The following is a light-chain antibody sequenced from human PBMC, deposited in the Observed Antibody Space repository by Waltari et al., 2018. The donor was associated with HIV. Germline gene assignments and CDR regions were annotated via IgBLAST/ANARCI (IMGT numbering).Light chain of an antibody. CDR3: VTYDSSLGAVS. Sequence: QSMLTQPPSVSAAPGQKATISYSGTRYNIGNSFVSWYQQLPGTAPKPLIYDQQNAPPGCPYRFSGAKSGTSATLDITGLQTVDEAEYFCVTYDSSLGAVSFGGGTKLTV. J-gene: IGLJ2*01. CDR1: RYNIGNSF. V-gene: IGLV1-51*01. CDR2: DQQ.